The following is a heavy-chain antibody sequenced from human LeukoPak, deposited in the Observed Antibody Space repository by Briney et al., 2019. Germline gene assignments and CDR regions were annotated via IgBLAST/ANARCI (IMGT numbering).Heavy chain of an antibody. D-gene: IGHD3-9*01. CDR2: LSWNSASV. V-gene: IGHV3-9*01. Sequence: PGRSLRLSCAASGFTFDDYALHWVRHAPGKDLEWVSGLSWNSASVGYADSVKGRFTISRDNAKNSLYLQMNSLRAEDTAVYYCAWGNDILTGALDYWGQGTLVTVSS. CDR3: AWGNDILTGALDY. CDR1: GFTFDDYA. J-gene: IGHJ4*02.